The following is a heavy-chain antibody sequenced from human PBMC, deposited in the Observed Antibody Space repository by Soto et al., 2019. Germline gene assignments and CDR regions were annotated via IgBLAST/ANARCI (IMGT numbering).Heavy chain of an antibody. CDR3: ARGRAGTHYYYYYYGMDV. Sequence: ASVKVSCKASGYTFTSYDINWVRQATGQGLEWMGWMNPNSGNTGYAQKFQGRVTMTRNTSISTAYMELSSLRSEDTAVYYCARGRAGTHYYYYYYGMDVWGQGTTVTVS. J-gene: IGHJ6*02. V-gene: IGHV1-8*01. D-gene: IGHD6-19*01. CDR1: GYTFTSYD. CDR2: MNPNSGNT.